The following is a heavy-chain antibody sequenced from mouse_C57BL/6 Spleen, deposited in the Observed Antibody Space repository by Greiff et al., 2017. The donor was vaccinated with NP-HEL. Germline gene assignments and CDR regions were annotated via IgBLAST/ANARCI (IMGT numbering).Heavy chain of an antibody. D-gene: IGHD1-1*01. CDR2: IDPANGNT. J-gene: IGHJ2*01. CDR3: AKGPTVVAPFDY. V-gene: IGHV14-3*01. CDR1: GFNIKNTY. Sequence: VQLKESVAELVRPGASVKLSCTASGFNIKNTYMHWVKQRPEQGLEWIGRIDPANGNTKYAPKFQGKATITADTSSNTAYLQLSSLTSEDTAIYYCAKGPTVVAPFDYWGQGTTLTVSS.